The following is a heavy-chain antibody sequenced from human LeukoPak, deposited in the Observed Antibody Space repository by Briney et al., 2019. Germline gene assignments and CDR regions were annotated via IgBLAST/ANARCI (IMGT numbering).Heavy chain of an antibody. J-gene: IGHJ3*02. V-gene: IGHV4-34*01. CDR2: INHSGST. CDR1: GGSFSGYY. Sequence: SETLSLTCAVYGGSFSGYYWSWIRQPPGKGLEWIGEINHSGSTNYNPSLKSRVTISVDTSKNQFSLRLSSVTAADTAVYYCASLDAFDIWGQGTMVTVSS. CDR3: ASLDAFDI.